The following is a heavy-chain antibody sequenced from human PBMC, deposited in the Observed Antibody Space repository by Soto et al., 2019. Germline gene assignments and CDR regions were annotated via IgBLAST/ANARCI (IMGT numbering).Heavy chain of an antibody. Sequence: QVQLQESGPGLVKPSETLSLTCTVSGGSISSYYWSWIRQPPGQGLEWIGYIYYSGSTNYNPSLKSRVTISVDTSKNQFSLKLSSVTAADTAVYYCARRLSSSWNYYYYYYMDVWGKGTTVTVS. J-gene: IGHJ6*03. CDR2: IYYSGST. CDR1: GGSISSYY. CDR3: ARRLSSSWNYYYYYYMDV. V-gene: IGHV4-59*08. D-gene: IGHD6-13*01.